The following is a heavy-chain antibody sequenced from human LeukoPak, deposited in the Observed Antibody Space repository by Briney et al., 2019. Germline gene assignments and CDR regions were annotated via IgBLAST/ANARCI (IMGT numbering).Heavy chain of an antibody. Sequence: GGSLRLSCAASGFTFSSYAMSWVRQAPGKGLEWVSAISGSGGSTYYADSVKGRFTISRDNSKDTLYLQMNSLRAEDTAVYYCAKDLILSGYFSGAFDIWGQGTMVTVSS. V-gene: IGHV3-23*01. J-gene: IGHJ3*02. CDR1: GFTFSSYA. D-gene: IGHD3-22*01. CDR3: AKDLILSGYFSGAFDI. CDR2: ISGSGGST.